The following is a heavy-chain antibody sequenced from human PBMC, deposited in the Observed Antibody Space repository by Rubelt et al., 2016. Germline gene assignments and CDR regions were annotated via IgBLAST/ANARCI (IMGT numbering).Heavy chain of an antibody. D-gene: IGHD6-13*01. CDR3: ARDFQWGYSSPGDAFDI. Sequence: EVQLVESGGVVVQPGGSLRLSCAASGFTFDDYTMHWVRQAPGKGLEWVSLISWDGGSTYYADSVKGRFTISRDNSKNSLYLQINSLRAEDTAVYYCARDFQWGYSSPGDAFDIWGQGTMVTVSS. V-gene: IGHV3-43*01. J-gene: IGHJ3*02. CDR2: ISWDGGST. CDR1: GFTFDDYT.